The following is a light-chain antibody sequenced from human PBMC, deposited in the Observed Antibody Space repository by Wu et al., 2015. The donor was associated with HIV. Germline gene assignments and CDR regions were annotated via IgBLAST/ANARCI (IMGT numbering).Light chain of an antibody. V-gene: IGKV3-15*01. CDR3: QQYDNWPQT. Sequence: EIVMTQSPATLSVSPGERATLSCRASQSISSNLAWYQQKPGQAPRLLIYGASTRATAIPARFSGSGSGTEFTLTISSLQSEDFAVYYCQQYDNWPQTFGRGTKVEIK. J-gene: IGKJ1*01. CDR1: QSISSN. CDR2: GAS.